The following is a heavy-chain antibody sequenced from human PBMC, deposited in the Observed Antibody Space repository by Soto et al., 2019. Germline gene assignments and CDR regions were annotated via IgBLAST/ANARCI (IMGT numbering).Heavy chain of an antibody. Sequence: SETLSLTCAVSGYSISSSNWWAWIRQPPGKGLEWIGSIHYGGSTYYNPSLKSRVTMSVDTSKNQFSLKLSSVTAADTAVYYCARDPYGDSYFDYWGQGTLVTVSS. CDR2: IHYGGST. J-gene: IGHJ4*02. CDR1: GYSISSSNW. CDR3: ARDPYGDSYFDY. V-gene: IGHV4-28*03. D-gene: IGHD4-17*01.